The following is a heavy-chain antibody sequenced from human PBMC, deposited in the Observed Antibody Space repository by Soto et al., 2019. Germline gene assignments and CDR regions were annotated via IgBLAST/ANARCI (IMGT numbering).Heavy chain of an antibody. V-gene: IGHV5-51*01. Sequence: PGESLKISCKGSEYSFTSYWIGWVRQMPGKGLEWMGIIYPGDSDTRYSPSFQGQVTISADKSISTAYLQWSSLKASDTAMYYCARHEGSSSWYPGTPDYWGQGTLVTVSS. J-gene: IGHJ4*02. CDR3: ARHEGSSSWYPGTPDY. CDR1: EYSFTSYW. CDR2: IYPGDSDT. D-gene: IGHD6-13*01.